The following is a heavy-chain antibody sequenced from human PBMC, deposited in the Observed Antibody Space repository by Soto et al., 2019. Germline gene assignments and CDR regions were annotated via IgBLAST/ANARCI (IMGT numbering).Heavy chain of an antibody. J-gene: IGHJ4*02. D-gene: IGHD3-22*01. Sequence: GSLRLSCAASGFTFSDYYMSWIRQAPGKGLEWVSYMSGSSRYTNYADSVKGRFTISRDNAKNSLYLQMNSLRAEDTAVYYCARGGYSYNSSGYYYSFDYWGQGTLVTVS. CDR2: MSGSSRYT. CDR3: ARGGYSYNSSGYYYSFDY. V-gene: IGHV3-11*06. CDR1: GFTFSDYY.